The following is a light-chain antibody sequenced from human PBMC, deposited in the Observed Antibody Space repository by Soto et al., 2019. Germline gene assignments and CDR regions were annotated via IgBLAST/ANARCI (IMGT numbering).Light chain of an antibody. Sequence: DIQLTQSPSTLSGSVGDRVTITCRASQTISSWLAWYQQKPGKAPKLLLYKASTLKSGVPSRFSGSGSGTEFTLTISSLQTEDFAVYYCQQRSNWPPITFGQGTRLEIK. CDR3: QQRSNWPPIT. J-gene: IGKJ5*01. CDR1: QTISSW. V-gene: IGKV1-5*03. CDR2: KAS.